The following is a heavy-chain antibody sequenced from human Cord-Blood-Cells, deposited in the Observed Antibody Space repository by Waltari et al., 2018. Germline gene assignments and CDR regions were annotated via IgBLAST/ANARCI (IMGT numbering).Heavy chain of an antibody. D-gene: IGHD6-19*01. J-gene: IGHJ6*03. Sequence: QLQLQESGPGLVKPSETLSLTCTVSGGSISSSSYSWGWFRQPPGKGLEWIGSIYYSGSTYYNPSLKSRVTISVDTSKNQFSLKLSSVTAADTAVYYCARGYEGGWYSHYYYYYMDVWGKGTTVTVSS. V-gene: IGHV4-39*07. CDR1: GGSISSSSYS. CDR3: ARGYEGGWYSHYYYYYMDV. CDR2: IYYSGST.